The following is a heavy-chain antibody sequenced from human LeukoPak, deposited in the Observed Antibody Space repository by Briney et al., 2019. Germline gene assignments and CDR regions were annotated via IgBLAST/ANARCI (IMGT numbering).Heavy chain of an antibody. J-gene: IGHJ4*02. D-gene: IGHD3-3*01. CDR2: INPNSGGT. CDR1: GYTFTGYY. Sequence: GASVKVSCKASGYTFTGYYMHWVRQAPGQGLEWMGWINPNSGGTNYAQKFQGRVTMTRDTSISTAYMELSRLRSDDTAVYYCARDHRRFLEWLYAFDIWGQGTLVTVSS. V-gene: IGHV1-2*02. CDR3: ARDHRRFLEWLYAFDI.